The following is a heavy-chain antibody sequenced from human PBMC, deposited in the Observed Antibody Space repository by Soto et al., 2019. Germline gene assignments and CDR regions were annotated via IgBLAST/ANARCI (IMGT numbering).Heavy chain of an antibody. Sequence: ASVKLSCKASGDTFTSYAMHCVRQAPGQRLEWMGWINAGNGNTKYSQKFQGRVTITRDTSASTAYMELSSLRSEDTAVYYCARSWLKGYCSGGSCYGSWFDPWGQGTLVTVSS. CDR2: INAGNGNT. D-gene: IGHD2-15*01. CDR3: ARSWLKGYCSGGSCYGSWFDP. V-gene: IGHV1-3*01. CDR1: GDTFTSYA. J-gene: IGHJ5*02.